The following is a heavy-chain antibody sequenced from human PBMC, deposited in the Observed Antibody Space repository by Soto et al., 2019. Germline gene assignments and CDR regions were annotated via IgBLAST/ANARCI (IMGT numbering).Heavy chain of an antibody. J-gene: IGHJ4*02. CDR3: AKVRGYYDILTATESGFDY. Sequence: GGSLRLSCAASGFTFSVYAMSWVRLAPGKGLEWVSGISGSGGGTYYADSVKGRFTISRDNSKNTLYLQMNSLRAEDTAVYYCAKVRGYYDILTATESGFDYWGQGTLVTVSS. V-gene: IGHV3-23*01. CDR2: ISGSGGGT. D-gene: IGHD3-9*01. CDR1: GFTFSVYA.